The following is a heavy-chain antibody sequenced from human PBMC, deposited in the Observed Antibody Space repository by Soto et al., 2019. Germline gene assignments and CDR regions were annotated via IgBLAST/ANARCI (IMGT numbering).Heavy chain of an antibody. J-gene: IGHJ4*02. Sequence: LCLSCAASGFTFSLYGLHWVRQAPGKGLEWVAAIWDDGRRKDYADSVKDRLFISRDNSKNTLYLQLDSLRPEDTAVYYCATWQGSLNFHYWGQGTLVTVSA. CDR3: ATWQGSLNFHY. V-gene: IGHV3-33*01. CDR1: GFTFSLYG. CDR2: IWDDGRRK.